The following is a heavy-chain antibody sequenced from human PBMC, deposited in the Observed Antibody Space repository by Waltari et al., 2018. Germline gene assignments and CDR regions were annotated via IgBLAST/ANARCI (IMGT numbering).Heavy chain of an antibody. CDR3: AREGKIDAFDI. Sequence: VQLVESGGGLVQPGGALSLSWAALGFTFSSYGMHWVRQAPGKGLEWVAVIWYDGSNKYYADSVKGRFTISRDNSKNTLYLQMNSLRAEDTAVYYCAREGKIDAFDIWGQGTMVTVSS. CDR2: IWYDGSNK. CDR1: GFTFSSYG. V-gene: IGHV3-33*01. J-gene: IGHJ3*02.